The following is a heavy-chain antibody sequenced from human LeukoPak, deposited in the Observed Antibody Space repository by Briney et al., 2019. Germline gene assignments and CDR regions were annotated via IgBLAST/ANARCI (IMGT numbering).Heavy chain of an antibody. V-gene: IGHV3-23*01. CDR1: GLTFSSSA. CDR3: AKEGDYYGSGSYRDGFDI. Sequence: GGSLRLSCAASGLTFSSSAMTWVRQAPGKGLEWVSAISGSGGSTYYADSVKGRFTISRDSFKNTLYLQMNSLRPEDTAVYYCAKEGDYYGSGSYRDGFDIWGQGTRATVSS. D-gene: IGHD3-10*01. CDR2: ISGSGGST. J-gene: IGHJ3*02.